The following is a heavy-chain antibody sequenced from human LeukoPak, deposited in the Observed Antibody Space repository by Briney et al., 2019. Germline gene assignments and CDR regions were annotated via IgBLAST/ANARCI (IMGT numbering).Heavy chain of an antibody. J-gene: IGHJ4*02. CDR2: INPNTGGT. D-gene: IGHD2-8*01. CDR1: GYIFTDYY. V-gene: IGHV1-2*06. CDR3: ARVSYGNNATPFDF. Sequence: GASVKVSCKASGYIFTDYYIHWVRQAPGQGPEWMGRINPNTGGTDYVRKFQGRVTMTRDTSLSTAFMELSSLKSDDTAVYYCARVSYGNNATPFDFWGQGTLVTVSS.